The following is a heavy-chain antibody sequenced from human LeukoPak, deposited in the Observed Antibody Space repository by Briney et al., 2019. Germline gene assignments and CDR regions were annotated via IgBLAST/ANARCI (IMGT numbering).Heavy chain of an antibody. V-gene: IGHV3-48*03. CDR1: GFTFSSYE. CDR3: ARDKGDSGYSSSWYPFDY. CDR2: ISSSGSTI. Sequence: GGSLRLSCAASGFTFSSYEMNWVRQAPGKGLEWVSYISSSGSTIYYADSVKGRFTISRDNAKNSLYLQMNSLRAEDTAVYYCARDKGDSGYSSSWYPFDYWGQGTLVTVSS. D-gene: IGHD6-13*01. J-gene: IGHJ4*02.